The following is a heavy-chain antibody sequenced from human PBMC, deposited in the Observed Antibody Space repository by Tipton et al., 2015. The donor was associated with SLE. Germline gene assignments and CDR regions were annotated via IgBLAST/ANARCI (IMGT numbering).Heavy chain of an antibody. V-gene: IGHV4-59*11. CDR1: GGSISSHY. D-gene: IGHD1-26*01. CDR2: IYYSGST. Sequence: TLSLTCTVSGGSISSHYWSWIRQPPGKGLEWIGYIYYSGSTNYNPPLKSRVTISVDTSKNQFSLKLSSVTAADTAVYYCARGVQWGPAFDLWGRGTLITVSS. CDR3: ARGVQWGPAFDL. J-gene: IGHJ2*01.